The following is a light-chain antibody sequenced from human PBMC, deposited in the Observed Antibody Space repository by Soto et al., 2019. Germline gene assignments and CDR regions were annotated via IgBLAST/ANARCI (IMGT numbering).Light chain of an antibody. CDR2: LGS. CDR1: QRLLHSNGSNF. Sequence: EIVMTQSPPSLTVTPGEPASISCRSSQRLLHSNGSNFLDWYLQKPGQSPQLLIYLGSNRASGVPDRVSGSAAGTDFTLKISRVEAEDVGVYYCMQALQTPYTFGQG. CDR3: MQALQTPYT. J-gene: IGKJ2*01. V-gene: IGKV2-28*01.